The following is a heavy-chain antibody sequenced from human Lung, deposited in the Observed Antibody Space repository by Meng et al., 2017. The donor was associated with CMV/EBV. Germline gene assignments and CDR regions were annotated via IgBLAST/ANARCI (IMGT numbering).Heavy chain of an antibody. V-gene: IGHV3-7*01. Sequence: SCAASRFTFGTYWMTWVRQAPGKGLEWVATIKEDGSEKYYVDSVKGRFAISRDNAQNSLYLQMDSLRAEDTAVYYCARGRFAFDFWGQGTRVT. CDR3: ARGRFAFDF. J-gene: IGHJ4*02. D-gene: IGHD3-16*01. CDR2: IKEDGSEK. CDR1: RFTFGTYW.